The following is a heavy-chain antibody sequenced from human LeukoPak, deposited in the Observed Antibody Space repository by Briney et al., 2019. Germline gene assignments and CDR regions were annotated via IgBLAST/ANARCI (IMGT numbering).Heavy chain of an antibody. CDR2: IYSGGRT. J-gene: IGHJ4*02. CDR3: ARGLYDSRGYYQGYFDY. D-gene: IGHD3-22*01. CDR1: GFSVNSNY. V-gene: IGHV3-53*01. Sequence: GGLRLSCAASGFSVNSNYMSWVRQAPGKGLEWVSVIYSGGRTYYADSVKGRFTISRDNSKNTLYLQMNSLRAEDTAVYYCARGLYDSRGYYQGYFDYWGQGTLVTVSS.